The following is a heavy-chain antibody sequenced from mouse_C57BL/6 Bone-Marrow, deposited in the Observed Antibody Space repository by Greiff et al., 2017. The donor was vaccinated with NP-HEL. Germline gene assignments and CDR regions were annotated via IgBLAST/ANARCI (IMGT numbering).Heavy chain of an antibody. Sequence: EVKLMESGPELVKPGASVKISCKASGYSFTDYNMNWVKQSNGKSLEWIGVINPNYGTTSYNQKFKGKATLTVDQSSSTAYMQLNSLTSEDSAVYYCAREDYGSRRTWFAYWGQGTLVTVSA. CDR2: INPNYGTT. CDR3: AREDYGSRRTWFAY. J-gene: IGHJ3*01. V-gene: IGHV1-39*01. D-gene: IGHD1-1*01. CDR1: GYSFTDYN.